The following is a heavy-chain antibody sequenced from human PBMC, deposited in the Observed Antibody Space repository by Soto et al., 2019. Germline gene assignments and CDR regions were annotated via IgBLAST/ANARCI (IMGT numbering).Heavy chain of an antibody. J-gene: IGHJ4*02. Sequence: GSLRLSCAASGFSFSSYWMHWVRQAPEKGLEWVSRIDNEGTGTSYADSVRGRFTFSRDNAKNTLYLQMSSLRPEDTAVYYCTRLGGGHYFDSWGRGTLVTVSS. D-gene: IGHD2-15*01. V-gene: IGHV3-74*01. CDR1: GFSFSSYW. CDR2: IDNEGTGT. CDR3: TRLGGGHYFDS.